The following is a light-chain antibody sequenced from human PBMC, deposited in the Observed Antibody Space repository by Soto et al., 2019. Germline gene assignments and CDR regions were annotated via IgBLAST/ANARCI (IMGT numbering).Light chain of an antibody. J-gene: IGLJ1*01. Sequence: QSVLTQPASVSGSPGQSITISCTGTSSDVSGYNYVSWYQHHPGKAPKLMIFDVNNRPSGVSNRFSGSKSGNTASLTISGLQPEDEADYYCSSYTTSNTRQIVFGTGTKVTVL. CDR2: DVN. V-gene: IGLV2-14*03. CDR3: SSYTTSNTRQIV. CDR1: SSDVSGYNY.